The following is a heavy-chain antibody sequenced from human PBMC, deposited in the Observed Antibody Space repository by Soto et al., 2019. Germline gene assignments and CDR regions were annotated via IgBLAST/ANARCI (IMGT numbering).Heavy chain of an antibody. J-gene: IGHJ3*02. CDR1: GFTFSSYS. CDR2: ISSSSSTI. D-gene: IGHD3-9*01. V-gene: IGHV3-48*01. CDR3: GRILALYIILMVFPPVFFVI. Sequence: GGSLRLSCAASGFTFSSYSMNWVRQAPGKGLEWVSYISSSSSTIYYADSVKGRFTISRDNAKNSLYLQMNSLRAEDTAVYYCGRILALYIILMVFPPVFFVIGAQGKVVTV.